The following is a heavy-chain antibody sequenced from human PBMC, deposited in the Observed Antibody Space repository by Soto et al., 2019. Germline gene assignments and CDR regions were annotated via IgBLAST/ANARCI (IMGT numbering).Heavy chain of an antibody. J-gene: IGHJ6*02. Sequence: ASVKVSCKASGYTFTSYGISWVRQAPGQGIEWMGWISAYNGNTNYAQKLQGRVTMTTDTSTSTAYMELRSLSSDDTAVYYCARARKLELRGYYVMDVWGQGTTVTVSS. D-gene: IGHD1-7*01. CDR3: ARARKLELRGYYVMDV. CDR2: ISAYNGNT. V-gene: IGHV1-18*04. CDR1: GYTFTSYG.